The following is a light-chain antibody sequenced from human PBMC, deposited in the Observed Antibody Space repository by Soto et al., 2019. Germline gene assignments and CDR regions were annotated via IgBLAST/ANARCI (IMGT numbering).Light chain of an antibody. CDR2: GAS. J-gene: IGKJ2*02. Sequence: EIVLTQSPGTLSLSPGERVTLSCRASQRVLSNSLAWYQQKPGLPPRLLIHGASIRAGGIPDRFSGSGFGTDFTLTISGLEPEYVAVYYCQRYGNSPGCTFGQGTKLEIK. CDR1: QRVLSNS. V-gene: IGKV3-20*01. CDR3: QRYGNSPGCT.